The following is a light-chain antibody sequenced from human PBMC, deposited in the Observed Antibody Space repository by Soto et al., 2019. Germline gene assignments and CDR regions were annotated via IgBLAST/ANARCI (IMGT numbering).Light chain of an antibody. CDR1: QGIRNY. CDR2: AAS. Sequence: DIQMTQSPSSLSASVGDRVTITCRAGQGIRNYLAWYQQIPGKVPTLLISAASTLQSGAPSRFSGSGSGTYFTLTISSLQPEDVATYYCQKYTTVPAFGGGTKVEIK. CDR3: QKYTTVPA. J-gene: IGKJ4*01. V-gene: IGKV1-27*01.